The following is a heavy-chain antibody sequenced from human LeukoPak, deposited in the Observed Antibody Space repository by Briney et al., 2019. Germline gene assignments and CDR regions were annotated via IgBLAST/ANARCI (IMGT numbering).Heavy chain of an antibody. CDR2: ISGSGGST. CDR1: GFTFSSYA. V-gene: IGHV3-23*01. J-gene: IGHJ5*02. D-gene: IGHD6-19*01. CDR3: AKPATVAVFFYNWFDP. Sequence: GGSLRLSCAASGFTFSSYAMSWVRQAPGKGLEWVSAISGSGGSTYYADSVKGRFTISRDDSKNTLYLQMNSLRAEGTAVYYCAKPATVAVFFYNWFDPWGQGTLVTVSS.